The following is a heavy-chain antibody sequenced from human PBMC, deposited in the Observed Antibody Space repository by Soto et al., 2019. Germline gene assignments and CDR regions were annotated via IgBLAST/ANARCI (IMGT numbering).Heavy chain of an antibody. CDR1: GFTFSSYA. CDR2: ISGSGGST. D-gene: IGHD3-10*01. J-gene: IGHJ4*02. CDR3: AKAGLGFGELPYSDY. V-gene: IGHV3-23*01. Sequence: EVQLLESGGGLVQPGGSLRLSCAASGFTFSSYAMSWVRQAPGKGLEWVSAISGSGGSTYYADSVKGRFTISRDNSKNPLYLQMNSLRAEDTAVYYCAKAGLGFGELPYSDYWGQGTLVTVSS.